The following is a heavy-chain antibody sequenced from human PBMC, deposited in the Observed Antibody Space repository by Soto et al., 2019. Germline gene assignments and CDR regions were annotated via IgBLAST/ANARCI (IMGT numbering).Heavy chain of an antibody. Sequence: GGSLRLSCAAFGFTFSSYAMRWVSKAPGKGLEWASATSGSSGSTYYADSVKGRFTISRDNSKNTLYLQMNSLRAEDTAVYYCAKDPSIVVVPGAKPRRVDPWGQGTLVTVSS. V-gene: IGHV3-23*01. CDR1: GFTFSSYA. J-gene: IGHJ5*02. D-gene: IGHD2-2*01. CDR2: TSGSSGST. CDR3: AKDPSIVVVPGAKPRRVDP.